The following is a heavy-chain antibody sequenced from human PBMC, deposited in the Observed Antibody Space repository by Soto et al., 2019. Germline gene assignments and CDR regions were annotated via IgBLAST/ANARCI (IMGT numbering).Heavy chain of an antibody. CDR3: ARGRYCLTGRCFPNWFDS. CDR2: IYKSATT. V-gene: IGHV4-30-4*01. D-gene: IGHD2-15*01. Sequence: SETLSLTCSVSGDSISSVDYFWAWIRQPPGQALEYIGYIYKSATTYYNPSFESRVAISLDTSKSQFSLNVTSVTAADTAVYFCARGRYCLTGRCFPNWFDSWGQGTLVTVSS. J-gene: IGHJ5*01. CDR1: GDSISSVDYF.